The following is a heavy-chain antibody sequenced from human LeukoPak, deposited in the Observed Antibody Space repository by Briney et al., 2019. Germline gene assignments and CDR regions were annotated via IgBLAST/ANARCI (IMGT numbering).Heavy chain of an antibody. CDR3: ARDLSDYYGSGSYRPIDAFDI. J-gene: IGHJ3*02. D-gene: IGHD3-10*01. CDR2: IHHRGST. Sequence: SQTLSLTCAVSGGSISSGGYSWSWVRQPPGKGLEWIGYIHHRGSTYYNPSLKRRVIISIDTSKDQFSLKLSPVTAADTAVYYCARDLSDYYGSGSYRPIDAFDIWGQGTMVTVSS. CDR1: GGSISSGGYS. V-gene: IGHV4-30-2*01.